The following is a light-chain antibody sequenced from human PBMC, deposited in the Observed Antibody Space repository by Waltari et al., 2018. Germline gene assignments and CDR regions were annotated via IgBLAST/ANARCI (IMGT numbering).Light chain of an antibody. CDR3: QQYYSTPLT. V-gene: IGKV4-1*01. Sequence: DIVITQSPDSLAVSLGERATINCKSSQSVLHGSNNRNYLAWYQQRPRQSPKLLISWASTRASVVPDRFRCGGSGTDCTHTITSLQADDVATYYCQQYYSTPLTFGGGTKVVIK. J-gene: IGKJ4*01. CDR1: QSVLHGSNNRNY. CDR2: WAS.